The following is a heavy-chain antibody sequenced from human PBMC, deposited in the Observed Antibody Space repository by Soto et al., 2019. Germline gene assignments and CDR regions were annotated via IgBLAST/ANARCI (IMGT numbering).Heavy chain of an antibody. J-gene: IGHJ2*01. CDR3: ARGTLDYDYIWGPTDWYFDL. V-gene: IGHV3-48*01. Sequence: GGSLRLSCAASGFTFSSYSMNWVRQAPGKGLEWVSYISSSSSTIYYADSVKGRFTISRDNAKNSLYLQMNSLRAEDTAVYYCARGTLDYDYIWGPTDWYFDLWGRGTLVTVSS. CDR2: ISSSSSTI. CDR1: GFTFSSYS. D-gene: IGHD3-16*01.